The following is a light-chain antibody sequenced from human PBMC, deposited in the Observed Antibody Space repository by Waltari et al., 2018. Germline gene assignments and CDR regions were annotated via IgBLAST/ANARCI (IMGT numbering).Light chain of an antibody. CDR3: SSYTTSSAPGV. CDR1: DSYVGAYDF. V-gene: IGLV2-14*01. Sequence: QSALTQPASVSDPPGQSITISCSGTDSYVGAYDFVSWYQQHPGKAPHLIIYEVSNRPSGISNRFSASKSGNTASLTISGLQAEDEADYYCSSYTTSSAPGVFGTGTRVTVL. J-gene: IGLJ1*01. CDR2: EVS.